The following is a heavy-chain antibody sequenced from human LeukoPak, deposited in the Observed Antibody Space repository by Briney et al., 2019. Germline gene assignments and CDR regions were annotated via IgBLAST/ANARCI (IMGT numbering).Heavy chain of an antibody. CDR2: IYWDDEL. CDR1: GVSLRRVAVG. J-gene: IGHJ5*02. CDR3: AMFDGSTSVYRDA. V-gene: IGHV2-5*02. Sequence: SGPTLVKPTQTLTLICSFSGVSLRRVAVGVGWIRQPPGKALEWLALIYWDDELRYSPSLKNRLTITKDTSKNQVFLTMTNMDPVDTGTYFCAMFDGSTSVYRDAWGQGTLITVSS. D-gene: IGHD2/OR15-2a*01.